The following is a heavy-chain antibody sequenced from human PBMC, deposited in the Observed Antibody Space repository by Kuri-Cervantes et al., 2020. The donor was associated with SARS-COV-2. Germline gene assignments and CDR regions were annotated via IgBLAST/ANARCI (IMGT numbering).Heavy chain of an antibody. CDR1: GFTFSSYA. Sequence: GESLKISWAASGFTFSSYAMHWVRQAPGKGLEWVAVISYDGSNKYYADSVKGRFTISRDNSKNTLYLQMNSLRAEDTAVYYCARARAAFDIWGQGTMVTVSS. CDR2: ISYDGSNK. V-gene: IGHV3-30*04. CDR3: ARARAAFDI. J-gene: IGHJ3*02.